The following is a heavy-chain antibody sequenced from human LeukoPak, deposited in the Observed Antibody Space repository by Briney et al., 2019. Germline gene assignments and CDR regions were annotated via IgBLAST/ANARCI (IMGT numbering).Heavy chain of an antibody. V-gene: IGHV3-23*01. CDR2: ISGSGGST. CDR1: GFTFSSYA. D-gene: IGHD5-18*01. Sequence: GGSLRLSCAASGFTFSSYAMSWVRQAPGKGLEWISAISGSGGSTYYADSVKGRFTISRDNSKNTLYLQMNSLRAEDTAVYYCATPEGGYSYGRFDYWGQGTLVTVSS. J-gene: IGHJ4*02. CDR3: ATPEGGYSYGRFDY.